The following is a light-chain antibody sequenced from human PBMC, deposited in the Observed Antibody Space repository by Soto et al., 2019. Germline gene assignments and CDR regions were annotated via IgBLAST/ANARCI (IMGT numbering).Light chain of an antibody. Sequence: DIQMTQSPSSLSASVGDRVTITCRASQSISSYLNWYQQKPGKATKLLIYAASSLQSGVPSRFSGSGSGTDFTLTISNLQPEDFATYYCQQSYSTPQTFGQGTKLEIK. V-gene: IGKV1-39*01. CDR1: QSISSY. CDR3: QQSYSTPQT. J-gene: IGKJ2*01. CDR2: AAS.